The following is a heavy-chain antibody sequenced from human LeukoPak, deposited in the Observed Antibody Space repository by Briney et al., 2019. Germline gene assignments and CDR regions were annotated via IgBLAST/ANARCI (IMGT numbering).Heavy chain of an antibody. CDR1: GYTLTVLS. J-gene: IGHJ4*02. Sequence: ASVKVSCKVSGYTLTVLSMHWVRQAPGKGLEWMGGFDPEDGETIYAQKFQGRVTMTEDTSTDTAYMELSSLRSEDTAVYYCATSIAAAGTWYFDYWGQGTLVTVSS. CDR3: ATSIAAAGTWYFDY. D-gene: IGHD6-13*01. V-gene: IGHV1-24*01. CDR2: FDPEDGET.